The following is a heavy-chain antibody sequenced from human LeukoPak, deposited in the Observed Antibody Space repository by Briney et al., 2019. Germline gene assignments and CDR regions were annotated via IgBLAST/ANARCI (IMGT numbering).Heavy chain of an antibody. CDR3: ARVLGGGITMVRGVYYYYYMDV. J-gene: IGHJ6*03. V-gene: IGHV3-21*04. D-gene: IGHD3-10*01. Sequence: PGGSLRLSCAASGFTFSSYSMNWVRQAPGKGLEWVSFISSSSSSYIYYADSVKGRFTISRDNAKNSLYLQMNSLRAGDTAVYYCARVLGGGITMVRGVYYYYYMDVWGKGTTVTVSS. CDR1: GFTFSSYS. CDR2: ISSSSSSYI.